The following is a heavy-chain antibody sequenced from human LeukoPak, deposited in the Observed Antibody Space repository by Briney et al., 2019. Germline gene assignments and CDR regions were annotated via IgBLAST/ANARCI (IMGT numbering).Heavy chain of an antibody. CDR2: VTYDGSKK. CDR1: GFTFRSYG. CDR3: AKYCKAEGHRFFDY. V-gene: IGHV3-30*02. D-gene: IGHD2-15*01. Sequence: GGSLRLSCAASGFTFRSYGMQWVRQAPGKGLEWVASVTYDGSKKYYVGSVKGRFSISRDNSKNTLYLQMNSLRAEDTAVYYCAKYCKAEGHRFFDYWGQGTLVTVYS. J-gene: IGHJ4*02.